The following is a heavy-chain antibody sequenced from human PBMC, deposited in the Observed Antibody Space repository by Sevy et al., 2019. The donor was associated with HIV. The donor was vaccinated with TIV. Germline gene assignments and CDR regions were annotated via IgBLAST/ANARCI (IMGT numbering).Heavy chain of an antibody. V-gene: IGHV3-7*01. CDR1: GFTFSSYW. D-gene: IGHD3-22*01. Sequence: GGSLRLSCAASGFTFSSYWMSWVRQAPGKGLEWVATIKQDGSEKYYVDSVKGRFTISRDNAKNSLYLQMNSLRAEDTAVYYCARDFGYYYDSSGYFFATRGANWYFDLWGRGTLVTVSS. J-gene: IGHJ2*01. CDR3: ARDFGYYYDSSGYFFATRGANWYFDL. CDR2: IKQDGSEK.